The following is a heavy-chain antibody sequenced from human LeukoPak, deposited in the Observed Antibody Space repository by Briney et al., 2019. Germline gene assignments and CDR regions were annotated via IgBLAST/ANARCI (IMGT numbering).Heavy chain of an antibody. Sequence: GGSLRLSCAASGFTFSSYAMSWVRQAPGKGLEWVSAISGSGGSTYYADSVKGPFTISRDNSKNTLYLQMNSLRAEDTAVYYCAKDVGIAAAGTIDYWGQGTLVTVSS. CDR3: AKDVGIAAAGTIDY. J-gene: IGHJ4*02. D-gene: IGHD6-13*01. CDR1: GFTFSSYA. CDR2: ISGSGGST. V-gene: IGHV3-23*01.